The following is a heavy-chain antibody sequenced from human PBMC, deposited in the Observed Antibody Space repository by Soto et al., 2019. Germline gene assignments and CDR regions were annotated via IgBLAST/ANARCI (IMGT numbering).Heavy chain of an antibody. V-gene: IGHV5-51*01. Sequence: LQLSCKGSGYSFTNYWIGWVRQMPGKGLEWMGIIYPVDSDTRYSPSFQGQFTISADKSISTAYLQWSSLQASDSAMYFCARASGAPSYYAMDVWGQGTTVTVSS. CDR3: ARASGAPSYYAMDV. CDR1: GYSFTNYW. D-gene: IGHD6-19*01. CDR2: IYPVDSDT. J-gene: IGHJ6*02.